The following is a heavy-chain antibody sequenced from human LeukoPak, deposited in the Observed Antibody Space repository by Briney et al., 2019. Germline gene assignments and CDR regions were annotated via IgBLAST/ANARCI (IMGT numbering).Heavy chain of an antibody. Sequence: VASVKVSCKASRYTFIDYYIHWVRQAPGQGLEWMGWISAYNGNTNYAQKLQGRVTMTTDTSTSTAYMELRSLRSDDTAVYYCARLGYCSGGSCYSNHDYWGQGTLVTVSS. CDR1: RYTFIDYY. D-gene: IGHD2-15*01. CDR3: ARLGYCSGGSCYSNHDY. CDR2: ISAYNGNT. V-gene: IGHV1-18*04. J-gene: IGHJ4*02.